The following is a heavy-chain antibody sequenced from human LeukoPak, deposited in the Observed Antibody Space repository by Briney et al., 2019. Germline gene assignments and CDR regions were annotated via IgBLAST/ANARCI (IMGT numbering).Heavy chain of an antibody. CDR2: ISYDGSNK. CDR3: ARTLIEYSVSSCYFDY. J-gene: IGHJ4*02. V-gene: IGHV3-30*04. CDR1: GFTYTKHA. Sequence: GGSLRLSCAASGFTYTKHAMHWVRQAPGKGLEWVAVISYDGSNKKYADSVKGRFTISRDNSKNTLYLQMNSLRAEDTAVYYCARTLIEYSVSSCYFDYWGQGTLVTVSS. D-gene: IGHD6-6*01.